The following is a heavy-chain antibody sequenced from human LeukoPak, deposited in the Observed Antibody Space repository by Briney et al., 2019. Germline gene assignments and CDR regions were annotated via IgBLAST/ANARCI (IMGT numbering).Heavy chain of an antibody. V-gene: IGHV3-23*01. Sequence: GGSLRLSCAASGFTFSTYAMNWVRQAPGKGLEWVSGINYSGGSTYYADSVKGRFTISRDNAKNTVYLQINSLRAEDTAVYYCARGISQPPVAFDIWGQGTMVTVSS. CDR3: ARGISQPPVAFDI. D-gene: IGHD6-13*01. CDR1: GFTFSTYA. CDR2: INYSGGST. J-gene: IGHJ3*02.